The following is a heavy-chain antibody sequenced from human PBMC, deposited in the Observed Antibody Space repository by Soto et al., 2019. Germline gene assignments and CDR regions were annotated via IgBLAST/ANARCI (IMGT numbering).Heavy chain of an antibody. CDR2: INHSGST. D-gene: IGHD1-1*01. J-gene: IGHJ5*02. Sequence: PSETLSLTCAVYGGSFSGYYWSWIRHPPGKGLEWIGEINHSGSTNYNPSLKSRVTISVDTSKNQFSLKLSSVTAADTAVYYCAGKTRVQLTGNWFDPSGQRTLVTGSS. V-gene: IGHV4-34*01. CDR3: AGKTRVQLTGNWFDP. CDR1: GGSFSGYY.